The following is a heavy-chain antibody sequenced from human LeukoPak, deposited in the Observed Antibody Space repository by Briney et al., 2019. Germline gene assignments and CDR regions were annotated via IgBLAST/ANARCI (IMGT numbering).Heavy chain of an antibody. J-gene: IGHJ4*02. CDR3: ARENWYSDY. V-gene: IGHV1-2*02. CDR1: GYTFSGYR. Sequence: ASVKVSCKASGYTFSGYRLHWVRQAHGQGLEWMGWVNPNSGDTNYHQNFQGRVTMSRDTSISTVYMELNRLTSDDTAVYYCARENWYSDYWGQGTLVTVSS. D-gene: IGHD1-1*01. CDR2: VNPNSGDT.